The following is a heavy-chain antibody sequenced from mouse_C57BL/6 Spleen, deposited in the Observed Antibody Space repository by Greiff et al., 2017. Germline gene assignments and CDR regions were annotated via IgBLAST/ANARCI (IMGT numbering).Heavy chain of an antibody. CDR2: ISGGGGNT. J-gene: IGHJ2*01. CDR3: ARELGSSLDY. Sequence: EVQGVESGGGLVKPGGSLKLSCAASGFTFSSYTMSWVRQTPEKRLEWVATISGGGGNTYYPDSVKGRFTISRDNAKNTLYLQMSSLRSEDTALYYCARELGSSLDYWGQGTTLTVSS. V-gene: IGHV5-9*01. CDR1: GFTFSSYT. D-gene: IGHD1-1*01.